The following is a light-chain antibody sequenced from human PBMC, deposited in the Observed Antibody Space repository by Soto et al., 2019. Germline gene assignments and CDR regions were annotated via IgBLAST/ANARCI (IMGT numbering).Light chain of an antibody. CDR2: GAS. V-gene: IGKV3D-15*01. CDR3: QQSYNTRT. J-gene: IGKJ1*01. CDR1: QSVSSK. Sequence: ETVMTQSPATLSVSPGERATLSCRASQSVSSKLAWYQQKPGQAPRLLVYGASSRATGIPDRFSGSGSGTDFSLTISSLQPEDFATYYCQQSYNTRTFGQGTKVDIK.